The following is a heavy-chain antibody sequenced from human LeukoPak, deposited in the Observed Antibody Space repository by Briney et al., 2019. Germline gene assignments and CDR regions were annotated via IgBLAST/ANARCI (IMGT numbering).Heavy chain of an antibody. CDR2: IIPIFGTA. D-gene: IGHD2-2*01. V-gene: IGHV1-69*13. CDR1: GGTFSSYA. Sequence: GASVTVSCKASGGTFSSYAISWVRQAPGQGLEWMGGIIPIFGTANYAQKFQGRVTITADESTSTAYMELSSLRSEDTAVYYCARLSGGAAMPDNHDYWGQGTLVTVSS. CDR3: ARLSGGAAMPDNHDY. J-gene: IGHJ4*02.